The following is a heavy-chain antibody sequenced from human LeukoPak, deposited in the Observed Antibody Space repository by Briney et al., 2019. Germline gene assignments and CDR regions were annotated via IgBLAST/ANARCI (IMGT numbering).Heavy chain of an antibody. Sequence: GRFLRLSCAASGFTFSSYGMHWVRQAPGKGLEWVAVIWYDGSNKYYADSVKGRFTISRDNSKNTLYLQMNSLRAEDTAVYYCAKDRRLWDYDSSGIDYWGQGTLVTVSS. D-gene: IGHD3-22*01. V-gene: IGHV3-33*06. CDR1: GFTFSSYG. CDR3: AKDRRLWDYDSSGIDY. CDR2: IWYDGSNK. J-gene: IGHJ4*02.